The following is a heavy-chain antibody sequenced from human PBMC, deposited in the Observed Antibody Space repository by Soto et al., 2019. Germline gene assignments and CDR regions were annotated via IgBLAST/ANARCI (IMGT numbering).Heavy chain of an antibody. CDR2: IIPMFGTA. CDR3: ATTTVLRYFDLFDP. Sequence: QVQQVQSGAEVRKPGSSVKVSCKASGGTFSSYGFSWVRQAPGQGLEWMGGIIPMFGTANYAQKFQGRVTITADESTFTVYMELSSLRSDDTAVYYCATTTVLRYFDLFDPWGQGTLVTVSS. J-gene: IGHJ5*02. V-gene: IGHV1-69*12. CDR1: GGTFSSYG. D-gene: IGHD3-9*01.